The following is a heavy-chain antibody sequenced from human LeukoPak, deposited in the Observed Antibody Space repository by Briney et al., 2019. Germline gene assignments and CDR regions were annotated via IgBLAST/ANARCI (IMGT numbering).Heavy chain of an antibody. V-gene: IGHV3-23*01. CDR1: GFTFSSYA. Sequence: GGSLRLSCAASGFTFSSYAMSWVRQAPGKGLEWVSAISGSGGSTYYADSVKGRFTISRNNSKNTLYLQMNSLRAEDTAVYYCAKVGDFYGDYVGYFDYWGQGTLVTVSS. CDR2: ISGSGGST. D-gene: IGHD4-17*01. J-gene: IGHJ4*02. CDR3: AKVGDFYGDYVGYFDY.